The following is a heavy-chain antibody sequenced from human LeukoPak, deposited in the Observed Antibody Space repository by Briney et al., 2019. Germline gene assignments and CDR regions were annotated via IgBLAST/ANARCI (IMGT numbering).Heavy chain of an antibody. CDR3: AGGWDTAMYGY. J-gene: IGHJ4*02. D-gene: IGHD5-18*01. Sequence: PSETLSLTCTVSGGSISSSSYYWGWIRQPPGKGLEWIGSIYYSGSTYYNPSLKSRVTISVDTSKNQFSLKLSSVTAADTAVYYCAGGWDTAMYGYWGQGTLVTVSS. CDR1: GGSISSSSYY. V-gene: IGHV4-39*01. CDR2: IYYSGST.